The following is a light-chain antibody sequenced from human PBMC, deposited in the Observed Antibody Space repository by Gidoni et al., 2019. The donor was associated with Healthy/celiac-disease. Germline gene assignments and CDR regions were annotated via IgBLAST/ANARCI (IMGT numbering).Light chain of an antibody. CDR1: QSVSSN. V-gene: IGKV3-15*01. CDR3: QQYNNWQYT. J-gene: IGKJ2*01. CDR2: GAS. Sequence: PATLSVSPGERATLSCRASQSVSSNLAWYQQKPGQAPRLLIYGASTRATGIPARFSGSGSGTEFTLTISSLQSEDFAVYYCQQYNNWQYTFGQGTKLEIK.